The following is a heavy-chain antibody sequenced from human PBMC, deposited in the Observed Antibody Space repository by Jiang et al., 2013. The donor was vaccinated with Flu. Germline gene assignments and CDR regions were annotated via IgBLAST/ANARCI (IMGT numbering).Heavy chain of an antibody. CDR1: GGSISSYY. CDR3: ARDGTTFLRGVGDAFDI. J-gene: IGHJ3*02. Sequence: PGLVKPSETLSLTCTVSGGSISSYYWSWIRQPAGKGLEWIGRIYTSGSANYNPSLKSRVTMSVDTSKNQFSLKLSSVTAADTAVYYCARDGTTFLRGVGDAFDIWGQGTMVTVSS. CDR2: IYTSGSA. D-gene: IGHD1-7*01. V-gene: IGHV4-4*07.